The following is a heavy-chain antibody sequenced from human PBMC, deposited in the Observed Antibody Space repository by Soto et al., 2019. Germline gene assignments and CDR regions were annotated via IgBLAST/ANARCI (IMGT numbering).Heavy chain of an antibody. CDR3: ARVKECSGTSCYARDAFHI. Sequence: QVQLVESGGGLVKPGGSLRLSCAASGFTFSDHYMSWIRQAPRKGLEWVSYISSGGSAIYYADSVKGRFTISRDNAKNSLSLQINSLRAEDTAVYYCARVKECSGTSCYARDAFHIWGQGTMVTVSS. J-gene: IGHJ3*02. CDR1: GFTFSDHY. D-gene: IGHD2-2*01. V-gene: IGHV3-11*01. CDR2: ISSGGSAI.